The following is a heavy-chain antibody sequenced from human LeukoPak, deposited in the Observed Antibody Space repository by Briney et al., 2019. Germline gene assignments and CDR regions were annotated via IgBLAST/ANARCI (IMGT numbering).Heavy chain of an antibody. Sequence: PSETLSLTCTVSGGSISSYYWSWIRQPPGKGLEWIGYIYHSGSAYYNPSLKSRVTISVDRSKNQFSLKLSSVTAADTAVYYCAREGRITMVRGVFDYWGQGTLVTVSS. CDR3: AREGRITMVRGVFDY. V-gene: IGHV4-59*12. J-gene: IGHJ4*02. CDR1: GGSISSYY. CDR2: IYHSGSA. D-gene: IGHD3-10*01.